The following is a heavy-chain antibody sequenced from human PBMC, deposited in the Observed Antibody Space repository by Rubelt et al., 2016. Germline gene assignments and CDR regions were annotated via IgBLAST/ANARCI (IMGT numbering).Heavy chain of an antibody. D-gene: IGHD3-22*01. J-gene: IGHJ4*02. Sequence: VHLVESGGGVVQPGRSLRLSCAASGFKFSSFGMSWVRQAPGKGLEWVSYISSSGTNKYYADSVRGRFTISRDNAKNSLYLQMNSLSADDTAVYYCARPARVLVGTGYWGQGTLVTGSS. CDR3: ARPARVLVGTGY. V-gene: IGHV3-48*04. CDR1: GFKFSSFG. CDR2: ISSSGTNK.